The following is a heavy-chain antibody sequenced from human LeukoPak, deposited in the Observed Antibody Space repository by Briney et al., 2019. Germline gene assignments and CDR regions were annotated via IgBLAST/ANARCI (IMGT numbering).Heavy chain of an antibody. Sequence: GGSLRLSCAASGFTFSSYNMNWVRQAPGKGLEWVSSISSSSSYIFYADSVKGQFTISRDNAKNSLYLQMNSLRAEDTAVYYCARDGSGWNSPFGPPYYMDVWGKGTTVTVSS. CDR3: ARDGSGWNSPFGPPYYMDV. V-gene: IGHV3-21*01. J-gene: IGHJ6*03. CDR1: GFTFSSYN. D-gene: IGHD6-25*01. CDR2: ISSSSSYI.